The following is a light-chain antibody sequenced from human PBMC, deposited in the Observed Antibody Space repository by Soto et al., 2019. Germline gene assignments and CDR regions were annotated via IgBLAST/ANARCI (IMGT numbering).Light chain of an antibody. V-gene: IGKV1-39*01. CDR3: QQSFSIPFT. CDR1: QTIGKY. CDR2: DAS. J-gene: IGKJ3*01. Sequence: DIQMTQSPSSLSATVGDRVTITCRASQTIGKYLNWYQQQPGKVPKLLIYDASYLQSGVPSRFSSSESGTDFTLNISDLRPEDFATYYCQQSFSIPFTFGPGTKVYIK.